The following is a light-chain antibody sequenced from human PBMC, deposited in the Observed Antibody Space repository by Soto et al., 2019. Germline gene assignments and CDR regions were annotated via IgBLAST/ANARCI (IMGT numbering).Light chain of an antibody. CDR2: DVF. CDR3: QQLETYPLT. CDR1: QGISSA. J-gene: IGKJ5*01. Sequence: AIPVTKSPSSLSASVGDTVTITCRASQGISSAFAWYQQKPGKVPRLLIYDVFNLQSGGPSRFSGSGSWTDFPLTISRLQPEDFATYYCQQLETYPLTFGQGTRLEVK. V-gene: IGKV1-13*02.